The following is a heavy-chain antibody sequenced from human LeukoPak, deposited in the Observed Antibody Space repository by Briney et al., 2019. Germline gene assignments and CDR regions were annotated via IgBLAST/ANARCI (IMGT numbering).Heavy chain of an antibody. J-gene: IGHJ5*02. CDR3: ARGDIGYNWFDP. D-gene: IGHD3-9*01. Sequence: PSETLSLTCTVSGGSISSYYWNWIRQPAGKGLKWIGRVNTSGSTNYNPSLKSRVTMSIDTSKNQFSLKLRSVTAADTAVYYCARGDIGYNWFDPWGQGTLVTVSS. CDR2: VNTSGST. CDR1: GGSISSYY. V-gene: IGHV4-4*07.